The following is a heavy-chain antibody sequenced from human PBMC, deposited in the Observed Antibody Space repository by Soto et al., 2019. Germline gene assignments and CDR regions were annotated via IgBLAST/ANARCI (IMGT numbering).Heavy chain of an antibody. D-gene: IGHD2-2*01. V-gene: IGHV3-21*01. CDR3: ARVRVPAAGDSYYYYMDA. J-gene: IGHJ6*03. Sequence: EEQLVESGGGLVKPGGSLRLSCAASGFTFSGYSMNWVRQAPGKGLEWVSSTSSSGSYIYYADSVKGRFTSSRDNAKNSLYLQMNSLRAEDTAVYYCARVRVPAAGDSYYYYMDAWGKGTTVTVSS. CDR2: TSSSGSYI. CDR1: GFTFSGYS.